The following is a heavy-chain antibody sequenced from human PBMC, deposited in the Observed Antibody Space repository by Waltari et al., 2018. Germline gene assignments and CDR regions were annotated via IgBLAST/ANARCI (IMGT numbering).Heavy chain of an antibody. J-gene: IGHJ4*02. V-gene: IGHV1-3*01. D-gene: IGHD3-3*01. CDR3: ARDEFLEWFDFDY. CDR1: GYTFTSYA. Sequence: QVQLVQSGAEVKKPGASVKVSCKASGYTFTSYAMHWVRQAPGQRLEWMGWINAGNGNTKYSQKFQGRVTITRDTSASTAYMELSSLRSEDTAVYYCARDEFLEWFDFDYWGQGTLVTVSS. CDR2: INAGNGNT.